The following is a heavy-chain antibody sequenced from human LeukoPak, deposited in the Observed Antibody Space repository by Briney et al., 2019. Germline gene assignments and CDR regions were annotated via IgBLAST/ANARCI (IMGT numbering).Heavy chain of an antibody. J-gene: IGHJ5*02. CDR3: ARLHTATYRFDP. V-gene: IGHV4-39*01. CDR2: IYYSGST. Sequence: PSETLSLTCTVSGGSLSSSSYYWGWIRQPPGKGLEWIGGIYYSGSTYYNPSLKSRVTIYVDTHMNQFSLKSCSVTAADTAVYYCARLHTATYRFDPWGQGTLVTVSS. CDR1: GGSLSSSSYY. D-gene: IGHD4-17*01.